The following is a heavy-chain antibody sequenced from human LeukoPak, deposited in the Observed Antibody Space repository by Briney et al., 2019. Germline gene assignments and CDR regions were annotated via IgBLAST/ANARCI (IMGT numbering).Heavy chain of an antibody. V-gene: IGHV3-74*01. CDR3: ARERAYSANYYGGAVDS. J-gene: IGHJ4*02. Sequence: GGSLRVSCAASGFTFSRYWVHWVRQAPGKGLVWVSRIKSDGSTTSYADSVKGRFTISRDNAKNTLYLQMNSLRAEDTAVYYCARERAYSANYYGGAVDSWGQGTLVTVSS. D-gene: IGHD1-26*01. CDR2: IKSDGSTT. CDR1: GFTFSRYW.